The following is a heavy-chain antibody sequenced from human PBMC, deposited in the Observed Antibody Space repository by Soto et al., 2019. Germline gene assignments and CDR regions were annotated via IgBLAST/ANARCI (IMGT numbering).Heavy chain of an antibody. CDR3: ARDGARWDSGYDSFDY. Sequence: GASVKVSCKASGYTFTSYYMHWVRQAPGQGLEWMGIINPSGGSTSYAQKFQGRVTMTRDTSTSTVYMELSSLRSEDTAVYYCARDGARWDSGYDSFDYWGQGTLVTVSS. J-gene: IGHJ4*02. CDR1: GYTFTSYY. CDR2: INPSGGST. V-gene: IGHV1-46*01. D-gene: IGHD5-12*01.